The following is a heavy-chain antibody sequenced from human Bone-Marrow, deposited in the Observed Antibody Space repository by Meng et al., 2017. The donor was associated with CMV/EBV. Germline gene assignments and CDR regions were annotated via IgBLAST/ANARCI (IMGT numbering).Heavy chain of an antibody. CDR2: IRYDGSNK. J-gene: IGHJ6*02. CDR3: AKDDYDILTGYGINGMDV. CDR1: GFTFSSYW. V-gene: IGHV3-30*02. D-gene: IGHD3-9*01. Sequence: GGSLRLSCAASGFTFSSYWMHWVRQAPGKGLEWVAFIRYDGSNKYYADSVKGRFTISRDNSKNTLYLQMNSLRAEDTAVYYCAKDDYDILTGYGINGMDVWGQGTTVTVSS.